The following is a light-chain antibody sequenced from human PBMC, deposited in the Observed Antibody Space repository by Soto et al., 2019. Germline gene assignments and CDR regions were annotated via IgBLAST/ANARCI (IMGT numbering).Light chain of an antibody. Sequence: EIVMSQSPGTLSLSPGERATLSCRASQSVSNNYLAWYQQKPGQAPRLLIYGASTRATGIPDRFSGSGSGTALTLTISRLEHEDFAVYYCQQYGSSGTFGQGTKVDIK. CDR1: QSVSNNY. CDR2: GAS. CDR3: QQYGSSGT. J-gene: IGKJ1*01. V-gene: IGKV3-20*01.